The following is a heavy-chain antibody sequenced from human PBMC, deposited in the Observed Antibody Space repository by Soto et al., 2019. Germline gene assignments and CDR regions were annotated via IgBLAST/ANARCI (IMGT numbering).Heavy chain of an antibody. V-gene: IGHV1-18*01. D-gene: IGHD6-13*01. CDR1: GYTFTSYG. J-gene: IGHJ5*02. CDR3: ARETYPPYSSSWYAKGWFDP. CDR2: ISAYNGNT. Sequence: ASVKVSCKASGYTFTSYGISWVRQAPGQGLEWMGWISAYNGNTNYAQKLQGRVTMTTDTSTSTAYMELRSLRSDDTAVYYCARETYPPYSSSWYAKGWFDPWGQGTLVTVSS.